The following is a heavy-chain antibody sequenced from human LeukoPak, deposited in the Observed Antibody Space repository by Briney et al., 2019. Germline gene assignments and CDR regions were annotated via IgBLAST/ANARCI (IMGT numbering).Heavy chain of an antibody. Sequence: PGGSLRLSCAGSGFTFSNYAMSWVRQAPGKGLEWVSAISARGDNTYYADSVKGRFSISRDNSQNTQYLQMNSLRAEDTAIYYCAKAYHYGAGSSFDYWGQGILVTVSS. CDR1: GFTFSNYA. CDR3: AKAYHYGAGSSFDY. V-gene: IGHV3-23*01. D-gene: IGHD3-10*01. J-gene: IGHJ4*02. CDR2: ISARGDNT.